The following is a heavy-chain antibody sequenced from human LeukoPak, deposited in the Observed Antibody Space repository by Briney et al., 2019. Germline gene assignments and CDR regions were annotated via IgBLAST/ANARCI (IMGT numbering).Heavy chain of an antibody. J-gene: IGHJ4*02. CDR2: IIPIFGTA. CDR1: GGTFSSYA. V-gene: IGHV1-69*13. CDR3: ARDQKYSSGWYEPNDY. D-gene: IGHD6-19*01. Sequence: GASVKVSCKASGGTFSSYAISWVRQAPGQGLEWMGGIIPIFGTANYAQKFQGRVTITADESTSTAYMELSSLRSEDTAVYYCARDQKYSSGWYEPNDYWGQGTLVTVSS.